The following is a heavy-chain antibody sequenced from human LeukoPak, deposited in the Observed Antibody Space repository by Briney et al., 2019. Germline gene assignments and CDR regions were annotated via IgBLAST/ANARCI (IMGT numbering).Heavy chain of an antibody. CDR1: EFTFTSYW. D-gene: IGHD2-15*01. J-gene: IGHJ4*02. CDR3: ARVRGYCSGGSCFPFDS. Sequence: GGSLRLSCAASEFTFTSYWMTWLRQAPGKGLEWVANIKQDGSEKYYVDSLKGRFTISRDNAKNSLYLQMNSLRAEDTAVYYCARVRGYCSGGSCFPFDSWGQGTLVIVSS. V-gene: IGHV3-7*01. CDR2: IKQDGSEK.